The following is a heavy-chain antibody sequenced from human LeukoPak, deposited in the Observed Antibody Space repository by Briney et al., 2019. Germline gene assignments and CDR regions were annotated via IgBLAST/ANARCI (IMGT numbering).Heavy chain of an antibody. V-gene: IGHV4-59*01. CDR3: AKFGADYDMYV. CDR2: IYYNGKA. D-gene: IGHD3-16*01. Sequence: SETLSLTWTVSGGSISGYYWTWIRQPPGKGLEWIGQIYYNGKADYNPSLESRITISVDTSKNKISLKLNSVTAADTAIYYCAKFGADYDMYVWGQGITVAVSS. J-gene: IGHJ6*02. CDR1: GGSISGYY.